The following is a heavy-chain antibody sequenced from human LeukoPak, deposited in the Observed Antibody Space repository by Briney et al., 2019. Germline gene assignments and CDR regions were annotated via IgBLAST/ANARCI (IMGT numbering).Heavy chain of an antibody. J-gene: IGHJ4*02. CDR2: ITSTSSYT. Sequence: GGSLRLSCAASGFSFSDYSMNWVRQAPGKGLEWVSSITSTSSYTYQADSVKGRFTISRDNAKNSLYLQMNSLRAEDTAVYYCARSLVLRYFDWLLYPVTPVDYWGQGTLVTVSS. D-gene: IGHD3-9*01. V-gene: IGHV3-21*01. CDR1: GFSFSDYS. CDR3: ARSLVLRYFDWLLYPVTPVDY.